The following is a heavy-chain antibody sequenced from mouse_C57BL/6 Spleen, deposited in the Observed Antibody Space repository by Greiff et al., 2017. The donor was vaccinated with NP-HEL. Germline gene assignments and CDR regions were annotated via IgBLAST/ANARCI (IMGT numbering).Heavy chain of an antibody. D-gene: IGHD1-1*01. CDR1: GFTFSDYG. Sequence: DVKLVESGGGLVKPGGSLKLSCAASGFTFSDYGMHWVRQAPEKGLEWVAYISSGSSTIYYADTVKGRFTISRDNATNTLFLQMTSLRSEDTAMYYCARDYGDYYAMDYWGQGTSVTVSS. V-gene: IGHV5-17*01. CDR2: ISSGSSTI. J-gene: IGHJ4*01. CDR3: ARDYGDYYAMDY.